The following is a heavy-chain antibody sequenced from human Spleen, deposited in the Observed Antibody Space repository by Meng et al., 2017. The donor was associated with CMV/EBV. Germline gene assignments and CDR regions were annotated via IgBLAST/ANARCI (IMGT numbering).Heavy chain of an antibody. CDR1: GFTFRDHY. CDR3: ARLDFWSGFDY. J-gene: IGHJ4*02. CDR2: IANRADGYTT. V-gene: IGHV3-72*01. D-gene: IGHD3-3*01. Sequence: GESLKIYCVASGFTFRDHYMDWIRQAPGKGREWVGRIANRADGYTTKYAASVKGRFTISRDDSKNTFYLQMNSLKTEDTAMYYCARLDFWSGFDYWGQGKLVTVSS.